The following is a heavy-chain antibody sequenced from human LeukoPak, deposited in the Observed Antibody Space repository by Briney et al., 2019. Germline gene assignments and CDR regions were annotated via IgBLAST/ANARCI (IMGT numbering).Heavy chain of an antibody. V-gene: IGHV4-59*08. CDR1: GVSISNYH. D-gene: IGHD3-10*01. J-gene: IGHJ5*02. CDR2: IEYSGGT. CDR3: ARVKYSSGSTSSWFDP. Sequence: PSETLSLTCTVSGVSISNYHWSWYRQSPGTGLEWIGYIEYSGGTTYNSSLKSRVTISVYTSKSQFSLKLNSVTAADTAVYYCARVKYSSGSTSSWFDPWGQGTPVAVSS.